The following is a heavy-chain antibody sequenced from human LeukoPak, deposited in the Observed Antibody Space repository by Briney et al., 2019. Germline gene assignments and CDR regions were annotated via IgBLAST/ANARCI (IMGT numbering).Heavy chain of an antibody. Sequence: ASVKVSCKASGYTFTGYYMHWVRQAPGQGLEWMGWINPNSGGTNYAQKFQGRVTMTRDTSISTACMELSRLRSDDTAVYYCARTGGIAVAGDGFDYWGQGTLVTVSS. J-gene: IGHJ4*02. CDR1: GYTFTGYY. V-gene: IGHV1-2*02. CDR3: ARTGGIAVAGDGFDY. D-gene: IGHD6-19*01. CDR2: INPNSGGT.